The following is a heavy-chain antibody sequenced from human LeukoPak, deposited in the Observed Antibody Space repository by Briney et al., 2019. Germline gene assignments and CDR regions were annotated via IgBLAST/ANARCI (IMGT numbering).Heavy chain of an antibody. V-gene: IGHV3-30-3*01. D-gene: IGHD4-17*01. CDR2: TSYDGTNE. CDR3: ARESAVTLADYGFDV. Sequence: SCKASGGTFSSYAISWVRQAPGKGLEWVAVTSYDGTNEYYADSVKGRFTISRDNAKNTLYLQMNSLRLEDTAVYYCARESAVTLADYGFDVWGQGTTAIVSS. CDR1: GGTFSSYA. J-gene: IGHJ6*02.